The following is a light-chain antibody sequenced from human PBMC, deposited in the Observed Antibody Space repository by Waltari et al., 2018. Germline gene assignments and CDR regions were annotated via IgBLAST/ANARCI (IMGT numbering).Light chain of an antibody. J-gene: IGKJ1*01. CDR3: QKYGSLPAT. CDR2: DAS. Sequence: IMLTQSPGTLSLFPGERATLSCRASQSISRYLAWYQQKPGQAPRLRIYDASTRATCIPDRFSGSGSGTDLSLTSSSLEPEDCAGYYCQKYGSLPATFGQGNKVEIK. CDR1: QSISRY. V-gene: IGKV3-20*01.